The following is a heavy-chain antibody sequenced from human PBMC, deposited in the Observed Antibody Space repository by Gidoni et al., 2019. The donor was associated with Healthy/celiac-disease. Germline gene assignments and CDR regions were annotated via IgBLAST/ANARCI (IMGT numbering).Heavy chain of an antibody. D-gene: IGHD3-22*01. CDR2: IYYSGST. CDR3: ARGDSSGYYSGRSYYFDY. Sequence: QVQLQESGPGLVKPSQTLSLTCTVSGGSISSGGYYWSWIRQHPGKGLEWNGYIYYSGSTYYNPSLKSRVTISVDTSKNQFSLKLSSVTAADTAVYYCARGDSSGYYSGRSYYFDYWGQGTLVTVSS. CDR1: GGSISSGGYY. J-gene: IGHJ4*02. V-gene: IGHV4-31*03.